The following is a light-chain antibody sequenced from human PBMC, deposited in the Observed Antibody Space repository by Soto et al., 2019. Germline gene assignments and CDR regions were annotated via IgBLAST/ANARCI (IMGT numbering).Light chain of an antibody. J-gene: IGKJ1*01. CDR3: QQYGSFPRT. CDR1: QGVSGNY. CDR2: VAS. Sequence: EIVLTQSPGTLSLSPGERATLSCRASQGVSGNYLAWYQQKPGQAPRLLIYVASSRATGVPDTFSGSGSGTDFTITISRLEPEDFVVYYCQQYGSFPRTFGQGTRVEIK. V-gene: IGKV3-20*01.